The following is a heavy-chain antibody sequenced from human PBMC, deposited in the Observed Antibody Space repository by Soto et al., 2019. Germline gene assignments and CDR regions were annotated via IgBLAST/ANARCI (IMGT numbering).Heavy chain of an antibody. Sequence: EVQLVESGGGLVQPGGSLRLSCAASGLTFSSYWMQWVRQAPEKGLVWVSRINSDGSSTSYADSVKGRFTISRDNAKNTQYLQMNSLRAEDTAVYYCALSHTVTTDYWGQGTLVTVSS. CDR3: ALSHTVTTDY. V-gene: IGHV3-74*01. J-gene: IGHJ4*02. D-gene: IGHD4-17*01. CDR2: INSDGSST. CDR1: GLTFSSYW.